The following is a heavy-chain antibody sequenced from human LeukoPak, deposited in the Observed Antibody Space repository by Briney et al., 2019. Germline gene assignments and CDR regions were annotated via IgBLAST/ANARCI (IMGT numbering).Heavy chain of an antibody. D-gene: IGHD3-10*01. CDR2: IYYTGST. Sequence: PSETLSLTCGVSGGAITNYYWNWIRQAPGKGLEWLGYIYYTGSTTYNPSVKSRITISLDTSKEQISLKLRSVTAADTAVYYCARSSMVRGEFDYWGQGTLVTVSS. CDR3: ARSSMVRGEFDY. CDR1: GGAITNYY. V-gene: IGHV4-59*01. J-gene: IGHJ4*02.